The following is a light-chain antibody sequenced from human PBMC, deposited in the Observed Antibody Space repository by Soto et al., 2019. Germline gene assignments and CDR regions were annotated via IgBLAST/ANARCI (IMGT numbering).Light chain of an antibody. CDR2: DAS. J-gene: IGKJ2*01. Sequence: EIVLTQSPGTLSLSPGERATLSCRVSQSVSSNYLAWYQQKPGQAPRLLIYDASRRATGIPDRFSGSGSGTDFTLTISRLESEDFAVYYCQQYGSSPYTFGQGTKLEIK. CDR1: QSVSSNY. CDR3: QQYGSSPYT. V-gene: IGKV3-20*01.